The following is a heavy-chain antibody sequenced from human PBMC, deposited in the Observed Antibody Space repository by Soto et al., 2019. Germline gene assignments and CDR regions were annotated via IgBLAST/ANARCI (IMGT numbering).Heavy chain of an antibody. V-gene: IGHV3-11*01. J-gene: IGHJ3*02. D-gene: IGHD3-3*01. Sequence: GGSLRLSCAASGFTFSDYYMSWIRQAPGKGLEWVSYISSSGSTIYYADSVKGRFTISRDNAKNSLYLQMNSLRAEDTAVYYCARARLTVFVRMGAFDIWGQGTMVTVSS. CDR2: ISSSGSTI. CDR3: ARARLTVFVRMGAFDI. CDR1: GFTFSDYY.